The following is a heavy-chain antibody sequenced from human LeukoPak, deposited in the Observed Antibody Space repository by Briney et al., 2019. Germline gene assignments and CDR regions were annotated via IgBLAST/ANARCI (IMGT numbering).Heavy chain of an antibody. CDR1: WFALRSHL. CDR3: ARRDVLEI. J-gene: IGHJ3*02. V-gene: IGHV3-74*01. CDR2: INSDGSTT. Sequence: GALRLSRSSSWFALRSHLIHWVPQSSGKGLVWVSRINSDGSTTGYADSVKGRFTISRDNAKNTLYLQMNSLRAEDTAVYYCARRDVLEIWGQGTLVTVSS.